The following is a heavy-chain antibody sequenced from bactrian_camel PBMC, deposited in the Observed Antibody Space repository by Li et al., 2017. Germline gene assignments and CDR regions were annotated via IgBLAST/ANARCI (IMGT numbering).Heavy chain of an antibody. J-gene: IGHJ4*01. CDR1: GNTYTSSC. CDR3: AAGWSFGVGTLLRRHYNY. V-gene: IGHV3S53*01. CDR2: VDSDGTA. Sequence: HVQLVESGGGSVQVGGSLRLSCAASGNTYTSSCMAWFRQVPGKERERVARVDSDGTALYADSVKGRFTISQDNAKNMVYLQVNSLKAEDTAMYYCAAGWSFGVGTLLRRHYNYWGQGTQVTVS. D-gene: IGHD3*01.